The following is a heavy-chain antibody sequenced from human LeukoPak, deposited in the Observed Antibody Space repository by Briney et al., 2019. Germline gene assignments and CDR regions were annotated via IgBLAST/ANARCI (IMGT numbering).Heavy chain of an antibody. V-gene: IGHV6-1*01. CDR3: AREGVGVTMAQ. D-gene: IGHD1-26*01. CDR1: GDSVSSKNAA. CDR2: TYYRSKWYN. J-gene: IGHJ4*02. Sequence: SQTLSLTRAISGDSVSSKNAACNSIRQPPSRCLEWLGRTYYRSKWYNDYAVSVKGLITINAETSKNPFSLQLNSVTPEDTAVYYCAREGVGVTMAQWGQGTLVTVSS.